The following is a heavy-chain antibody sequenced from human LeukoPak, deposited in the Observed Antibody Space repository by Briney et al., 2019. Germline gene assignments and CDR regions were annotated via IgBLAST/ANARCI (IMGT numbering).Heavy chain of an antibody. CDR1: GGSISSYY. Sequence: SETLSLTCTVSGGSISSYYWIWIRQPPGKGLEWIGYIYYSGSTNYNPSLKSRVTISVDTSKNQFSLKLSSVTAADTAVYYCARGKETTVPFDYWGQGTLVTVSS. D-gene: IGHD4-17*01. CDR2: IYYSGST. V-gene: IGHV4-59*01. J-gene: IGHJ4*02. CDR3: ARGKETTVPFDY.